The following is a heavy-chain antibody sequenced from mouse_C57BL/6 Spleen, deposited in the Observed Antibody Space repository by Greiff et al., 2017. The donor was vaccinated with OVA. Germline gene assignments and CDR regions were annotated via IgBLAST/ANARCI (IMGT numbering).Heavy chain of an antibody. CDR2: IHPNSGST. CDR1: GYTFTSYW. Sequence: QVQLQQPGAELVKPGASVKLSCKASGYTFTSYWMHWVKQRPGQGLEWIGMIHPNSGSTNYNEKFKSKATLTVDKSSSTAYMQLSSLTSEDSAVYYCVYAANLAWFAYWGQGTLVTVSA. J-gene: IGHJ3*01. D-gene: IGHD2-10*02. V-gene: IGHV1-64*01. CDR3: VYAANLAWFAY.